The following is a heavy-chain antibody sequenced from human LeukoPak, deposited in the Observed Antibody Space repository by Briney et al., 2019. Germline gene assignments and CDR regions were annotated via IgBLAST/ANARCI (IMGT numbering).Heavy chain of an antibody. J-gene: IGHJ4*02. D-gene: IGHD3-9*01. V-gene: IGHV4-34*01. CDR2: INHSGST. CDR1: GGSFSDYY. CDR3: AREISRFDWSPGDFDY. Sequence: SETLSLTCAVFGGSFSDYYWSWIRQPPGKGLEWIGEINHSGSTYYNPSLKSRVTMSVDTSKNQFSLKLSSVTAADTAVYYCAREISRFDWSPGDFDYWGQGTLVTVSS.